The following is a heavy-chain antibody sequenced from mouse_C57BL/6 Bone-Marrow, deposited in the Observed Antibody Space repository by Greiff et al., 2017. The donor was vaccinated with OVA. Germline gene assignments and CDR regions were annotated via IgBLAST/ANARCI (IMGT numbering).Heavy chain of an antibody. CDR2: INSDGGST. Sequence: VQLQQSGGGLVQPGESLKLSCESNEYEFPSHDMSWVRKTPEKRLELVAAINSDGGSTYYPDTMERRFIISRDNTKKTLYLQMSSLRSEDTALYYCARRDDYDRYYFDYWGQGTTLTVSS. CDR1: EYEFPSHD. V-gene: IGHV5-2*01. CDR3: ARRDDYDRYYFDY. J-gene: IGHJ2*01. D-gene: IGHD2-4*01.